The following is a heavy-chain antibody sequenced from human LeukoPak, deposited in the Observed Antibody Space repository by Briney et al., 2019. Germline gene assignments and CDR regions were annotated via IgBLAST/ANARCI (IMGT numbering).Heavy chain of an antibody. J-gene: IGHJ4*02. V-gene: IGHV4-59*01. CDR1: GGSISSYY. CDR3: ARTLRFLEWLSFDY. D-gene: IGHD3-3*01. Sequence: SETLSLTCTVSGGSISSYYWSWIRQPPGKGLEWIGYIYYSGSTNYNPSLESRVTISVDTSKNQFSLKLSSVTAADTAVYYCARTLRFLEWLSFDYWGQGTLVTVSS. CDR2: IYYSGST.